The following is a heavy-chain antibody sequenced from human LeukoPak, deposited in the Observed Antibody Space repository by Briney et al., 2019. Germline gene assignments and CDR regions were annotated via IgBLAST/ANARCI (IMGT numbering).Heavy chain of an antibody. J-gene: IGHJ3*02. CDR2: INHNSGGT. V-gene: IGHV1-2*02. D-gene: IGHD2-15*01. Sequence: VSVKVSCKASGYTFTGYYMHWVRQAPGQGLEWMGWINHNSGGTNYAQKFQGRVTMTRDTSISTAYMELSRLRSDDTAVYYCARVRALGYCSGGSCYTRRADAFDIWGQGTMVTVSS. CDR3: ARVRALGYCSGGSCYTRRADAFDI. CDR1: GYTFTGYY.